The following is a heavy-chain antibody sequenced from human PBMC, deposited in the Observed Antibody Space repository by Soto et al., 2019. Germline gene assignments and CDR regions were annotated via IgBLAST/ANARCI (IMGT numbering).Heavy chain of an antibody. Sequence: PSETLSLTSTAFGVSFSRSHWAWIRQPPGKGLGWVGEITHSGNTNYNSSLKSRVTMSLDTSKSQFSLNLSSVTAADTVVYYCARGRISTGKNDVFDIWGQGTMVTVSS. CDR2: ITHSGNT. J-gene: IGHJ3*02. D-gene: IGHD6-19*01. CDR3: ARGRISTGKNDVFDI. CDR1: GVSFSRSH. V-gene: IGHV4-34*01.